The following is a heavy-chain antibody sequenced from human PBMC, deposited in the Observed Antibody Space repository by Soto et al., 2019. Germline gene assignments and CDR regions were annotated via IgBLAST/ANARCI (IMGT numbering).Heavy chain of an antibody. Sequence: EVQLVQSGAEVKKPGATVKISCKVSGYTFTDYYMHWVQQAPGKGLEWMGLVDPEDGETIYAEKFQGRVTITADTSTDTAYMELSSLRSEDTAVYYCATRPLNYYDSSGYPDHFDYWGQGTLVTVSS. J-gene: IGHJ4*02. CDR1: GYTFTDYY. CDR2: VDPEDGET. V-gene: IGHV1-69-2*01. D-gene: IGHD3-22*01. CDR3: ATRPLNYYDSSGYPDHFDY.